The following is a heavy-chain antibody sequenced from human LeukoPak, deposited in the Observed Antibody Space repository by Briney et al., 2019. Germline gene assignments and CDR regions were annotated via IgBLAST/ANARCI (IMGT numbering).Heavy chain of an antibody. D-gene: IGHD3-10*01. CDR1: GFTLSSYW. CDR3: ARDALNYYGSGMGY. CDR2: IKQDGSEK. V-gene: IGHV3-7*01. J-gene: IGHJ4*02. Sequence: PGGSLRLSCAASGFTLSSYWMRWVRQAPGKGLEWVANIKQDGSEKHYVDSVKGRFTISRDNAKNSLYLQMNSLRAEDTAVYYCARDALNYYGSGMGYWGQGTLVSVSS.